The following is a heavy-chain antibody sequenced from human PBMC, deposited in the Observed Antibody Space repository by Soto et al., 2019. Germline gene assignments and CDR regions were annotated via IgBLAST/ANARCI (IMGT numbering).Heavy chain of an antibody. CDR1: GFTFSSYS. CDR3: ARRGKHPNWLDP. J-gene: IGHJ5*02. CDR2: ISSSSSYI. Sequence: PGGSLRLSCAASGFTFSSYSMNWVRQAPGKGLEWVSSISSSSSYIYYADSVKGRFTISRDNAKNSLYLQMNSLRAEDTAMYYCARRGKHPNWLDPWGQGTLVTVSS. D-gene: IGHD3-16*01. V-gene: IGHV3-21*04.